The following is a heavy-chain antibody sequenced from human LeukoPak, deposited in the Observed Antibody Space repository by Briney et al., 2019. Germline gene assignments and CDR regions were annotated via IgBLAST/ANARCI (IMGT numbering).Heavy chain of an antibody. CDR1: GYSISSGYY. CDR2: IYHSGST. J-gene: IGHJ4*02. CDR3: AIRITMVRGVMVDY. D-gene: IGHD3-10*01. Sequence: SETLSLTCTVSGYSISSGYYWGWIRQPPGKGLEWIGSIYHSGSTYYNPSLKSRVTISVDTSKNQFSLKLSSVTAADTAVYYCAIRITMVRGVMVDYWGQGTLVTVSS. V-gene: IGHV4-38-2*02.